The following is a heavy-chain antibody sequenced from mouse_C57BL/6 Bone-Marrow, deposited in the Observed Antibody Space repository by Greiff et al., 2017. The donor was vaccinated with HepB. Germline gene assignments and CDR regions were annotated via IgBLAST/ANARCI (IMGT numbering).Heavy chain of an antibody. V-gene: IGHV5-17*01. Sequence: EVKLVESGGGLVKPGGSLKLSCAASGFTFSDYGMHWVRQAPEKGLEWVAYISSGSSTIYYADTVKGRFTISRDNAKNTLFLQMTSLRSEDTAMYYCARPGTPYAMYYWGQGTSVTVSS. CDR3: ARPGTPYAMYY. D-gene: IGHD4-1*01. CDR1: GFTFSDYG. J-gene: IGHJ4*01. CDR2: ISSGSSTI.